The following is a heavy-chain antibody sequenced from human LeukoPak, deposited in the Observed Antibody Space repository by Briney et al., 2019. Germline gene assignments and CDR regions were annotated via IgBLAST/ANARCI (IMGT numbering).Heavy chain of an antibody. Sequence: GSLRLSCTASGFTFGDYAMSWFRQAPGKGLEWVGFIRSKAYGGTTEYAASVKGRFTISRDDSKSIAYLQMNSLKTEDTAVYYCTRVRDSSGYNFDYWGQGTLVTVSS. CDR2: IRSKAYGGTT. V-gene: IGHV3-49*03. CDR1: GFTFGDYA. D-gene: IGHD3-22*01. J-gene: IGHJ4*02. CDR3: TRVRDSSGYNFDY.